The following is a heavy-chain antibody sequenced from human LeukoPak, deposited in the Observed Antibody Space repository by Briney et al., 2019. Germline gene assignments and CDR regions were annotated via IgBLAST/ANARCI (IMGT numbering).Heavy chain of an antibody. CDR3: ASTTISPVGGMDV. J-gene: IGHJ6*02. Sequence: PGGSLILSCAASGFTFSSYWMSWVRQAPGKGLEWVANIKQDGSEKYYVDSVKGRFTISRDSAKNSLYLQVNSLRAEDTAVYYCASTTISPVGGMDVWGQGTTVTVSS. D-gene: IGHD2/OR15-2a*01. V-gene: IGHV3-7*05. CDR2: IKQDGSEK. CDR1: GFTFSSYW.